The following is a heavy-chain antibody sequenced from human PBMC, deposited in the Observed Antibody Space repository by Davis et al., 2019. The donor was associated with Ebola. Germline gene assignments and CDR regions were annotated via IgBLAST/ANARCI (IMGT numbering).Heavy chain of an antibody. CDR3: AGYGLFDY. CDR2: IYYSGST. V-gene: IGHV4-59*08. Sequence: MPGGSLRLSCTVSGGSISSYYWSWIRQPPGKGLEWIGYIYYSGSTNYNPSLKSRVTISVDTSKNQFSLKLSSVTAADTAVYYCAGYGLFDYWGQGTLVTVSS. CDR1: GGSISSYY. D-gene: IGHD5-18*01. J-gene: IGHJ4*02.